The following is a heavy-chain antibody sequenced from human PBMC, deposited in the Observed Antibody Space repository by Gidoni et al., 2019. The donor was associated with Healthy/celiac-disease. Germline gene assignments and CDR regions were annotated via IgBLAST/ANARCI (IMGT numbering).Heavy chain of an antibody. CDR1: GFTFSNYA. CDR2: ISGSGGST. D-gene: IGHD3-10*01. CDR3: AKDEGVTMVRGLSPNWGYFDY. Sequence: EVQLLESGGGLVQPGGSLRLSCSASGFTFSNYAMSWVRQAPGKGLEWVSAISGSGGSTYYADSVKGRFTISRDNSKNTLYLQMNSLRAEDTAVYYCAKDEGVTMVRGLSPNWGYFDYWGQGTLVTVSS. V-gene: IGHV3-23*01. J-gene: IGHJ4*02.